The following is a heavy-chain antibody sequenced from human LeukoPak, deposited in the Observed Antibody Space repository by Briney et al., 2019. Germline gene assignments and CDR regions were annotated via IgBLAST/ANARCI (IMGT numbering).Heavy chain of an antibody. V-gene: IGHV3-23*01. J-gene: IGHJ4*02. D-gene: IGHD2-8*01. CDR3: AKGYCANGVCYYYFVY. CDR1: GFTFSSSA. CDR2: ISASGGST. Sequence: GGSLRLSCAASGFTFSSSAMSWVRQVPGKGLEWVSGISASGGSTSYADSVRGRFTISRDNSKNTLYVQMNSLRDEDTAVYYCAKGYCANGVCYYYFVYWGQGTLVTVSS.